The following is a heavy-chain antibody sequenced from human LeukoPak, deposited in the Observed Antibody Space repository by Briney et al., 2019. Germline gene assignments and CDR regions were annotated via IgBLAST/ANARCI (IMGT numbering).Heavy chain of an antibody. D-gene: IGHD6-19*01. J-gene: IGHJ4*02. CDR1: GFTFSSYG. CDR3: AKEVSSGWFRGFDY. V-gene: IGHV3-30*18. CDR2: ISYDGSNK. Sequence: DPGGSPRLSCAASGFTFSSYGMHWVRQAPGKGLEWVAVISYDGSNKYYADSVKGRFTISRDNSKNTLYLQMNSLRAEDTAVYYCAKEVSSGWFRGFDYWGQGTLVTVSS.